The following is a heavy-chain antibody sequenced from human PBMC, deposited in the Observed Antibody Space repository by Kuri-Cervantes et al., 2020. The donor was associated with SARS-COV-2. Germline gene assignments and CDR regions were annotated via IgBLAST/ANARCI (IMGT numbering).Heavy chain of an antibody. V-gene: IGHV3-48*02. Sequence: GESLKISCAASGFTFSNAWMSWVRQAPGKGLEWVSYISSSSSTIYYADSVKGRFTISRDNAKNSLYLQMNSLRDEDTAVYYCARDQRNYDFWSGNSGMDVWGQGTTVTVSS. CDR2: ISSSSSTI. D-gene: IGHD3-3*01. CDR1: GFTFSNAW. J-gene: IGHJ6*02. CDR3: ARDQRNYDFWSGNSGMDV.